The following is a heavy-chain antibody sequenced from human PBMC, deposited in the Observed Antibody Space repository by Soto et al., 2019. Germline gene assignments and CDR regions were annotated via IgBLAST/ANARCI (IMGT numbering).Heavy chain of an antibody. J-gene: IGHJ4*02. CDR3: ARLLGGSGSFSDY. CDR2: INSDGSTT. D-gene: IGHD3-10*01. CDR1: GFIFSGYW. Sequence: EVQLVESGGGLVQPGGSLRLSCAASGFIFSGYWMHWVRQAPGKGLVWVSHINSDGSTTSYADSVKGRFTISRDNAKNTMYLQMNSLRAEDTAVYYCARLLGGSGSFSDYWGQGTLVTVSS. V-gene: IGHV3-74*01.